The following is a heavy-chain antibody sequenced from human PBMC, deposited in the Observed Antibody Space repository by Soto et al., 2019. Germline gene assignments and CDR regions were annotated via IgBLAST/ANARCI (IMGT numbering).Heavy chain of an antibody. J-gene: IGHJ6*02. CDR3: ARHLRRGTLAKGIDF. V-gene: IGHV4-39*01. D-gene: IGHD1-1*01. CDR2: IYYSGTT. Sequence: PSETLSLTCTVSGGSISSSGYYWGWTRQPPGKGLEWIGSIYYSGTTYYDPSLKSRVTMSVDTSKNQFSLKLSSMTAADTAVYYCARHLRRGTLAKGIDFSDQATTVTVSS. CDR1: GGSISSSGYY.